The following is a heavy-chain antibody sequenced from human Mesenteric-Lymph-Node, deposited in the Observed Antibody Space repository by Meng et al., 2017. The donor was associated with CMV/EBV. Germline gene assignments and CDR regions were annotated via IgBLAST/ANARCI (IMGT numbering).Heavy chain of an antibody. J-gene: IGHJ4*02. CDR2: IYYSGST. Sequence: GSLRLSCTVSGGSISSSSYYWGWIRQPPGKGLEWIGSIYYSGSTYYNPSLKSRVTISVDTSKNQFSLKLSSVTAADTAVYYCAREIVVVPAAIDYWGQGTLVTVSS. V-gene: IGHV4-39*07. D-gene: IGHD2-2*01. CDR1: GGSISSSSYY. CDR3: AREIVVVPAAIDY.